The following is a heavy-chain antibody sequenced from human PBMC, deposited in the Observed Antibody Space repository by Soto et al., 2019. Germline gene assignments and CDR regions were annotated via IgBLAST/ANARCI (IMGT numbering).Heavy chain of an antibody. J-gene: IGHJ6*04. V-gene: IGHV4-59*08. CDR3: ARHARGLDG. D-gene: IGHD6-6*01. CDR2: IYYSGGT. CDR1: GGSISSYY. Sequence: SETLSLTCTGSGGSISSYYWSWIRQPPGKGLEWIGYIYYSGGTHYNPSLKSRVTISIDASKTQFSLNLSSVTAADTAVYYCARHARGLDGWGKGTTVNVSS.